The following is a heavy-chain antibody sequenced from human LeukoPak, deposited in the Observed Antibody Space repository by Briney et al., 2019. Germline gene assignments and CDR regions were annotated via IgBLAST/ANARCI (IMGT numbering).Heavy chain of an antibody. CDR2: NNHSRST. J-gene: IGHJ5*02. Sequence: SETLSLTCAVYGGSFSGYYWSWIRQPPGKGLEWNGQNNHSRSTNYNPSLKSRVNISVDKSKNQFSLKLSSVTAADTAVYYCAREPDIVVVPAALDNWFDPWGQGTLVTVST. CDR3: AREPDIVVVPAALDNWFDP. CDR1: GGSFSGYY. V-gene: IGHV4-34*01. D-gene: IGHD2-2*01.